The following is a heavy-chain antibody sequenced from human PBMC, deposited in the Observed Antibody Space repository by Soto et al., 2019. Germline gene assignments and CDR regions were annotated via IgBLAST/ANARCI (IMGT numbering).Heavy chain of an antibody. V-gene: IGHV4-31*03. D-gene: IGHD4-4*01. J-gene: IGHJ6*03. Sequence: SDTLSLTCTVSGVSISRGGYYWSWIRQHPGKSLEWLGYIYYSGSTYYNPSLKSRVTISVDTSKNQFSLKLSSVTAADTAVYYCARARPTVTTGDYYYYMDVWGKGTTVTVSS. CDR1: GVSISRGGYY. CDR2: IYYSGST. CDR3: ARARPTVTTGDYYYYMDV.